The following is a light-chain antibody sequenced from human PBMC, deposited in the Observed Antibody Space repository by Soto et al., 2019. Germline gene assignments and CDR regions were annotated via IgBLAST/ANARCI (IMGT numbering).Light chain of an antibody. CDR1: QGISTY. Sequence: DIQMTQSPSSLSESAGDRVTITCRASQGISTYLNWYQQKPGKAHKLLIYAASSLQSGVQSRFSGSGSETDFTLTIRSLQPEDFATYSCKQSYSTTWTFGQGTKVEIK. CDR3: KQSYSTTWT. V-gene: IGKV1-39*01. J-gene: IGKJ1*01. CDR2: AAS.